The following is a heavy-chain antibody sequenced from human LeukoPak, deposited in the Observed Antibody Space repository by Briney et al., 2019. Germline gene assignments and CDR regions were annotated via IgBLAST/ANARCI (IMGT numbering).Heavy chain of an antibody. J-gene: IGHJ4*02. Sequence: SETLSLTCNVSGGSISNYYWTWIRQPAGKGLEWIGRIYSSGTTTYNPSLKSRVAMSVDTSRNQFSLKLNSVTAADTAVYYCARENSNSWYLDYWGQGTLVTVSS. CDR1: GGSISNYY. CDR2: IYSSGTT. V-gene: IGHV4-4*07. CDR3: ARENSNSWYLDY. D-gene: IGHD6-13*01.